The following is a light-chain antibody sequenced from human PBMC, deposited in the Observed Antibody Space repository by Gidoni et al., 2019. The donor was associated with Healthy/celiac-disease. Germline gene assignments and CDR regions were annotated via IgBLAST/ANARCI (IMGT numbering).Light chain of an antibody. CDR1: HSISSW. J-gene: IGKJ1*01. V-gene: IGKV1-5*01. Sequence: DIQMTQSPSTLSASVGDRVTITCRASHSISSWLVWYQQKPGKAPKLLIYDASSLESGVPSRFSGSVSGTEFTLTISRLQPDDFATYYCQQYNSYPWTFGQWTKVEIK. CDR2: DAS. CDR3: QQYNSYPWT.